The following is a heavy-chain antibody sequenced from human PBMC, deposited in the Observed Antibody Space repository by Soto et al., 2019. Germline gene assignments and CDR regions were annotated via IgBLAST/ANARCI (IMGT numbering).Heavy chain of an antibody. D-gene: IGHD3-10*01. Sequence: QLQLQESGPGLVKPSETLSITCAVTGASITRGGFHWGWIRQSPGQGLEWIGSLYSGSTYYNPSLKSRVTISADTSKNDFSLRLTSVTAADTAVYYCARRGSGHTFDYWGQGTLVTVSS. CDR3: ARRGSGHTFDY. V-gene: IGHV4-39*02. CDR2: LYSGST. J-gene: IGHJ4*02. CDR1: GASITRGGFH.